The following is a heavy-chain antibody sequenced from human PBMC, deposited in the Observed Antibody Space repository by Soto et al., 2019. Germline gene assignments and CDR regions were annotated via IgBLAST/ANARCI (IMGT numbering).Heavy chain of an antibody. D-gene: IGHD6-6*01. Sequence: QVQLVQSGAEVKKPGSSVKVSCKASGGTFSSYAISWVRQAPGQGLEWTGGIIPIFGTANYAQKFQGRVTITADESTSTAYMELSSLRSEDTAVYYCARGEYSSPTPYWYFDLWGRGTLVTVSS. CDR1: GGTFSSYA. V-gene: IGHV1-69*01. CDR2: IIPIFGTA. J-gene: IGHJ2*01. CDR3: ARGEYSSPTPYWYFDL.